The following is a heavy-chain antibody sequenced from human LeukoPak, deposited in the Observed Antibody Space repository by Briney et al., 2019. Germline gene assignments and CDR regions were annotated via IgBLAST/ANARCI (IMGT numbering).Heavy chain of an antibody. CDR1: GYTFTSYG. Sequence: GASVKVSCKASGYTFTSYGISWVRQAPGQGLEWMGWISAYNGNTKYAQKLPGRVTMTTDTSTSTAYMELRSLRSDDTAVYYCARASTRIQLWSTYDYWGQGTLVTVSS. CDR2: ISAYNGNT. J-gene: IGHJ4*02. V-gene: IGHV1-18*01. D-gene: IGHD5-18*01. CDR3: ARASTRIQLWSTYDY.